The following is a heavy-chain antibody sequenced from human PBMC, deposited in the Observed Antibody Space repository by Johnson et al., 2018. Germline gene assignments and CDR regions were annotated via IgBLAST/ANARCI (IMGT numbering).Heavy chain of an antibody. CDR2: INWHGGST. CDR3: ARAAYSSGWYFGAFDI. Sequence: VQLVESGGGVVRPGGSLRLSCAASGFMFDDYGMSWVRHGPGKGLEWVYGINWHGGSTGYADSVKGRFNTSRDNAKNSLYLQMNSVRAEDTALYYCARAAYSSGWYFGAFDIWGQGTMVTVSS. J-gene: IGHJ3*02. D-gene: IGHD6-19*01. V-gene: IGHV3-20*04. CDR1: GFMFDDYG.